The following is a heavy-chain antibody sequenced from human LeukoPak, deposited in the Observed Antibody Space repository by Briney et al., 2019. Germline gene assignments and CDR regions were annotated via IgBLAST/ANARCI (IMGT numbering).Heavy chain of an antibody. V-gene: IGHV4-59*08. CDR3: AHYGDTTGGHYYYMDV. D-gene: IGHD4-17*01. CDR2: IYYSGSI. CDR1: GGSISSYY. J-gene: IGHJ6*03. Sequence: SETLSLTCTVSGGSISSYYWSWIRQPPGKGLEWIGYIYYSGSINYNPSLKSRVTISVDTSKNQFSLKLTSLTAADTAVYYCAHYGDTTGGHYYYMDVWGKGTTVTVSS.